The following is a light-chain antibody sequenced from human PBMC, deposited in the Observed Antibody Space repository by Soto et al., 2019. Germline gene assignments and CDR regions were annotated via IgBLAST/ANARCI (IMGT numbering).Light chain of an antibody. CDR2: AAS. CDR3: QQSYSTPWT. CDR1: QRISSY. J-gene: IGKJ1*01. Sequence: IQMTQSPSSLSVSVGDRVTITCRASQRISSYLNWYQQKPGKAPKLLIYAASSLQSGVTSRFSGSGSGTDFTLTISSLQPEDFVTYYCQQSYSTPWTFGQGTKVDIK. V-gene: IGKV1-39*01.